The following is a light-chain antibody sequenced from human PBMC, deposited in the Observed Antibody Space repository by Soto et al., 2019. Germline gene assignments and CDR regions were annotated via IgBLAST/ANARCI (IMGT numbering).Light chain of an antibody. Sequence: DIQMTQSPSTLSASVGDRVTITCRASPNISNWLAWYQQKPGTAPTLPIYKASSLESGLPSRFSGSGSGADFTLSISSVQPDDFATYYCQQYNSQRTFGQGTKVEIK. J-gene: IGKJ1*01. V-gene: IGKV1-5*03. CDR3: QQYNSQRT. CDR1: PNISNW. CDR2: KAS.